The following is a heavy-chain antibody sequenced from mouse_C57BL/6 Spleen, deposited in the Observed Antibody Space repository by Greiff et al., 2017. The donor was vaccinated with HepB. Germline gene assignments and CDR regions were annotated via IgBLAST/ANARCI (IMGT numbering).Heavy chain of an antibody. CDR2: IHPNSGST. Sequence: QVQLQQSGAELVKPGASVKLSCKASGYTFTSYWMHWVKQRPGQGLEWIGMIHPNSGSTNYNEKFKSKATLTVDKSSSTAYMQLSSLTSEDSAVYYCARSGAQATPAWFAYWGQGTLVTVSA. D-gene: IGHD3-2*02. CDR1: GYTFTSYW. V-gene: IGHV1-64*01. CDR3: ARSGAQATPAWFAY. J-gene: IGHJ3*01.